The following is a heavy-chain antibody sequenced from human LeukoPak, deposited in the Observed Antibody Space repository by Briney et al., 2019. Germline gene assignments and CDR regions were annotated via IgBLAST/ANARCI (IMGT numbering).Heavy chain of an antibody. D-gene: IGHD1/OR15-1a*01. CDR3: TRVMNREGTNY. J-gene: IGHJ4*02. V-gene: IGHV1-2*02. CDR1: GYTFTGYY. CDR2: INPNSGGT. Sequence: ASVKVSCKASGYTFTGYYMHWVRQVPGQGLEWMGWINPNSGGTKYAQKFQGRVTMTRDTSISTAYMELNRLRSDDTAVYYCTRVMNREGTNYWGQGTLVTVSS.